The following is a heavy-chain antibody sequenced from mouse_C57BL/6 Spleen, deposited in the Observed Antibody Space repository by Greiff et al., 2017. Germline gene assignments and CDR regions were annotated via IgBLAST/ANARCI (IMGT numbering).Heavy chain of an antibody. CDR3: ARRLTTVVAPFDY. D-gene: IGHD1-1*01. Sequence: VQLQQSGPELVKPGASVKISCKASGCSFTDYNMNWVKQSNGQSLEWIGVINPTYGTTSYNQKFKGKATLTVDQSSSTAYMQLNSLTSEDSAVNYCARRLTTVVAPFDYWGQGTTLTVSS. CDR2: INPTYGTT. V-gene: IGHV1-39*01. CDR1: GCSFTDYN. J-gene: IGHJ2*01.